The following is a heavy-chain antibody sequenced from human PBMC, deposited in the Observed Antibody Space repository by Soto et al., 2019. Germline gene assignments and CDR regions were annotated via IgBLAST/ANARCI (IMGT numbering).Heavy chain of an antibody. CDR1: GFTFTRNS. V-gene: IGHV3-21*01. CDR3: ARESEDLTSNFDY. CDR2: ISSTTNYI. Sequence: GGSLRPSCAASGFTFTRNSMNWDRQPPGKGLEWVSSISSTTNYIYYGDSMKGRFTISRDNAKKSLYLEMNSLRAEDTAVYDCARESEDLTSNFDYWGQGTLVTVSS. J-gene: IGHJ4*02.